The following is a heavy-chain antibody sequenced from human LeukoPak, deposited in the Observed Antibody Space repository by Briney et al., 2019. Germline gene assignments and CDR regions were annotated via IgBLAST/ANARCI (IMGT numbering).Heavy chain of an antibody. Sequence: PSETLSLTCTVSGGSISSGSYYWNWIRQPPGKGLEWIGYISHSGSTYYNPSLKSRVTISVDTSKNQFSLKLSSVTAADTAMYFCSNTPGGRDDAFDIWGQGTMVTVSS. J-gene: IGHJ3*02. V-gene: IGHV4-30-2*01. D-gene: IGHD3-16*01. CDR2: ISHSGST. CDR3: SNTPGGRDDAFDI. CDR1: GGSISSGSYY.